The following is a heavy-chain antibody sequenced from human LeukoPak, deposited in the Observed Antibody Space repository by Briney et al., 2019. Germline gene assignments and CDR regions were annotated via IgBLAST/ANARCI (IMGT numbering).Heavy chain of an antibody. D-gene: IGHD1-14*01. CDR1: GFTDSSNY. Sequence: PGGSLRLSCAASGFTDSSNYMSWVRQAPGKGLEWVSVIYSGGSTYYADSVKGRFTISRDNSKNTLYLQMNSLRAEDTAVYYCARGRYLVDPFDYWGQGTLVTVSS. CDR3: ARGRYLVDPFDY. J-gene: IGHJ4*02. V-gene: IGHV3-53*01. CDR2: IYSGGST.